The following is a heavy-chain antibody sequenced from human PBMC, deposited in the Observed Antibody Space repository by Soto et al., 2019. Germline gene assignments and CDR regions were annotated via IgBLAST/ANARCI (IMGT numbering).Heavy chain of an antibody. CDR3: TRSPYDFWSGYLPLYFDY. CDR1: GFTFSSYA. Sequence: EVQLLESGGGLVQPGGSLRLSCAASGFTFSSYAMSWVRQAPGKGLEWVSAISGSGGSTYYADSVKGRFTISRDNSKNTRYLQMNSLRAEDTAVYYCTRSPYDFWSGYLPLYFDYWGQGTLVTVSS. J-gene: IGHJ4*02. V-gene: IGHV3-23*01. CDR2: ISGSGGST. D-gene: IGHD3-3*01.